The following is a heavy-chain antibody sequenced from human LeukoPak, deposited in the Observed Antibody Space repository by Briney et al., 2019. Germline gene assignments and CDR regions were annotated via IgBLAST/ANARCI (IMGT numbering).Heavy chain of an antibody. J-gene: IGHJ4*02. Sequence: ASVKVSCKASGGTFSSYAISWVRQAPGQGLEWMGGIIPIFGTANYAQKFQGRVTITADESTSTAYMELSSLRSEDTAVYYCASLSGYPSVSYFDYWGQGTLVTVSS. V-gene: IGHV1-69*13. CDR3: ASLSGYPSVSYFDY. CDR2: IIPIFGTA. CDR1: GGTFSSYA. D-gene: IGHD3-22*01.